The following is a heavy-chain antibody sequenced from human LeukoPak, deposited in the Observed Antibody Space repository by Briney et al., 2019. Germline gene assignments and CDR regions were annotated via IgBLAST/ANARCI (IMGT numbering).Heavy chain of an antibody. CDR2: ISSSSSYI. D-gene: IGHD5-18*01. Sequence: GGSLRLSCAASGFTFSSFSMNWVRQAPGKGLEWVSSISSSSSYIYYADSVKGRFTISRDNAKNSLYLQMNSLRAEDTAVYYCARRYSYGYYYYYYMDVWGKGTTVTVSS. J-gene: IGHJ6*03. V-gene: IGHV3-21*01. CDR3: ARRYSYGYYYYYYMDV. CDR1: GFTFSSFS.